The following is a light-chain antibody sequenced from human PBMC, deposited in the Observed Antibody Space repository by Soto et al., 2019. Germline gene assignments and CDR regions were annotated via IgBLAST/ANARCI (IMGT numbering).Light chain of an antibody. CDR2: EVT. CDR3: QSYDSSLRGV. V-gene: IGLV2-14*01. CDR1: SSDVGNYDF. J-gene: IGLJ1*01. Sequence: QSALTQPASVSGSPGQSITLSCTGTSSDVGNYDFVSWYQQHPGKAPKLIIYEVTNRPSGISNRFSGSKSGNTASLTISGLQSEDEADYYCQSYDSSLRGVFGTGTKVTVL.